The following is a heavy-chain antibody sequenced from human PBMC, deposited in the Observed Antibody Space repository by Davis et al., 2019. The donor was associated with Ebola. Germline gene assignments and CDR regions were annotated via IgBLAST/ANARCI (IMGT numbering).Heavy chain of an antibody. CDR3: VKKGHYDSSGYYGPFDY. V-gene: IGHV3-30*02. CDR2: IRYDGSNK. Sequence: PGGSLRLSCAASGFTFSSYGMHWVRQAPGKGLEWVAFIRYDGSNKYYAGSVKGRFTISRDNSKNTLYLQMNSLRAEDTALYYCVKKGHYDSSGYYGPFDYWGQGTLVTVSS. CDR1: GFTFSSYG. D-gene: IGHD3-22*01. J-gene: IGHJ4*02.